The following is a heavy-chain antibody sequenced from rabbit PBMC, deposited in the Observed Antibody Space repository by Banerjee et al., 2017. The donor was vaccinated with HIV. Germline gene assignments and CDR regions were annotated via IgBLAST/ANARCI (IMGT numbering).Heavy chain of an antibody. Sequence: QSLEESGGDLVKPGASLTLTCTASGFSFSSSYYMCWVRQAPGKGLEWIACIYAGSSGSTYYASWAKGRFTISETSSTTVTLQKTSLTAADTATYFCARAYVGSSGYYNLWGPGTLV. D-gene: IGHD1-1*01. CDR3: ARAYVGSSGYYNL. CDR2: IYAGSSGST. CDR1: GFSFSSSYY. V-gene: IGHV1S40*01. J-gene: IGHJ4*01.